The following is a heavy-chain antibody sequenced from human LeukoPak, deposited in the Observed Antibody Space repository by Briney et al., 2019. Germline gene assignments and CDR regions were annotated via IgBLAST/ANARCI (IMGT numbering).Heavy chain of an antibody. CDR2: ISSSGSV. CDR1: RGSISGSVRSYY. Sequence: SETLSLTCTVSRGSISGSVRSYYWSWLRQPPGKGLEWIGYISSSGSVNDNPSLRSRVTISVDTSKNQFFLNLSSVSAADTAVYYCARIPLGYSGAYYFDYWGQGTLVTVSP. D-gene: IGHD5-12*01. J-gene: IGHJ4*02. V-gene: IGHV4-4*09. CDR3: ARIPLGYSGAYYFDY.